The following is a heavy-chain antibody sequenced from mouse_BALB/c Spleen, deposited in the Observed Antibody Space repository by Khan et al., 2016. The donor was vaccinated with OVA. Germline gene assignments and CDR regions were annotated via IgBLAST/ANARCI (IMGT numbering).Heavy chain of an antibody. Sequence: QVRLQQSGAELARPGASVKLSCKASGYTFTDYYINWVKQMTGQGLEWIGEIYPRSGNTYYNEKFKGKATLTADKSSSIAYMQLSSLTSEDSAVYFCARRNYFGYTFAYWGQGTLVTVSA. D-gene: IGHD1-2*01. CDR3: ARRNYFGYTFAY. V-gene: IGHV1-77*01. CDR1: GYTFTDYY. J-gene: IGHJ3*01. CDR2: IYPRSGNT.